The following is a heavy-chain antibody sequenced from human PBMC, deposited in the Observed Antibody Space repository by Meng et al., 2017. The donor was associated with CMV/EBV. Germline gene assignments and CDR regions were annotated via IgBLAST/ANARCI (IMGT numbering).Heavy chain of an antibody. CDR3: ASLVVVITTSWFDP. V-gene: IGHV3-30-3*01. D-gene: IGHD3-22*01. J-gene: IGHJ5*02. CDR1: GFTFSSYA. CDR2: ISYDGSNK. Sequence: GESLKISCAASGFTFSSYAMHWVRQAPGKGLEWVAVISYDGSNKYYADSVKGRFTISRDNSKNTLYLQMNSLRAEDTAVYYCASLVVVITTSWFDPGGQG.